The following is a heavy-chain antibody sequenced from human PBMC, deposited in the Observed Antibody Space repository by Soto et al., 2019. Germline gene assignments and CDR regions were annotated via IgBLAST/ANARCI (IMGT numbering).Heavy chain of an antibody. J-gene: IGHJ4*02. CDR3: ARGRGNGVVTTCYLPFDS. Sequence: EVQLVETGGGLIQPGGSLILSCAASGFTVSSKYMSWLRQAPGKGLEWVSIIYSDGNTYYADSVKGRFTISRDNSKNTLNLQMNSLRAEDTAVYCCARGRGNGVVTTCYLPFDSWGQGTLVTVSS. CDR2: IYSDGNT. CDR1: GFTVSSKY. D-gene: IGHD2-2*01. V-gene: IGHV3-53*02.